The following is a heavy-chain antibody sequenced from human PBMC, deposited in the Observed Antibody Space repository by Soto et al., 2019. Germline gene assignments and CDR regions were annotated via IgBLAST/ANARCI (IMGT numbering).Heavy chain of an antibody. Sequence: GGSLRLSCAASGFTFSSYGMHWVRQAPGKGLEWVAVISYDGSNKYYADSVKGRFTISRDNSKNTLYLQMNSLRAEDTAVYYCAIDLHLGIAVAGRGHWFDPWGQGTLVTVSS. D-gene: IGHD6-19*01. CDR2: ISYDGSNK. CDR1: GFTFSSYG. V-gene: IGHV3-30*03. J-gene: IGHJ5*02. CDR3: AIDLHLGIAVAGRGHWFDP.